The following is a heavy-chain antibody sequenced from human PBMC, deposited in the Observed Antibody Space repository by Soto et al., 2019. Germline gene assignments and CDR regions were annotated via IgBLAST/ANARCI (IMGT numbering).Heavy chain of an antibody. CDR2: IVVGSGNT. CDR1: GFTFTSSA. CDR3: AADPPYYYDSSGYSLYKN. V-gene: IGHV1-58*01. Sequence: GASVKVSCKASGFTFTSSAVQWVRQARGQRLEWIGWIVVGSGNTNYAQKFQERVTITRDMSTSTAYMELSSLRSEDTAVYYCAADPPYYYDSSGYSLYKNWGQGTLVTVSS. D-gene: IGHD3-22*01. J-gene: IGHJ4*02.